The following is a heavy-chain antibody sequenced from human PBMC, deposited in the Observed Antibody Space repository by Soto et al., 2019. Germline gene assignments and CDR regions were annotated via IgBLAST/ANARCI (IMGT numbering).Heavy chain of an antibody. J-gene: IGHJ6*02. D-gene: IGHD3-3*01. CDR3: ARGNGAEAHYDFWSGYYGLYYYYGMDV. CDR2: INPNSGGT. Sequence: ASVKVSCKASGYTFTGYYMHWVRQAPGQGLEWMGWINPNSGGTNYAQKFQGRVTMTRDTSISTAYMELSRLRSDDTAVYYCARGNGAEAHYDFWSGYYGLYYYYGMDVWGQGTTVTVS. V-gene: IGHV1-2*02. CDR1: GYTFTGYY.